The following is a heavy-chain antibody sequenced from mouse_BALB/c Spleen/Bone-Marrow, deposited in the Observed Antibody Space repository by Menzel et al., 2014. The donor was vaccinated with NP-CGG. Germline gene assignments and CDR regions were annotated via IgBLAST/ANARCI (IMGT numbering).Heavy chain of an antibody. D-gene: IGHD2-4*01. V-gene: IGHV2-6-7*01. CDR3: ARDSFLITRALDY. CDR1: GFSLTGYG. J-gene: IGHJ4*01. Sequence: VQGVESGPGLVAPSQSLSITCTVSGFSLTGYGVNWVRQPPGKGLEWLGMIWGDGSTDYNSALKSRLSISKDNSKSQVFLKMNSLQTDDTARYYCARDSFLITRALDYWGQGTSVTASS. CDR2: IWGDGST.